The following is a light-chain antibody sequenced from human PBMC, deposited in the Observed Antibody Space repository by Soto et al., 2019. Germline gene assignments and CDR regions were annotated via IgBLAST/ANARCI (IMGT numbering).Light chain of an antibody. Sequence: IPMNQAPVTLSAIVRDRVTFTCRSSQSINNWLAWYQQKPGTAPKILIYDASTLESGVPSRFSGSGSGTEFSLTISRLQAEDVATYYCQQDQTNPKTLGQGTKVDI. CDR1: QSINNW. V-gene: IGKV1-5*01. CDR2: DAS. J-gene: IGKJ1*01. CDR3: QQDQTNPKT.